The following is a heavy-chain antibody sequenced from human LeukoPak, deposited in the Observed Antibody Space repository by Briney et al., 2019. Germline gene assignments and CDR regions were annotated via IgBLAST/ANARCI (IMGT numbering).Heavy chain of an antibody. V-gene: IGHV3-7*01. CDR1: GFTFSSYW. J-gene: IGHJ6*03. Sequence: GGSLRLSCAASGFTFSSYWMSWVRQAPGKGLEWVANIKQDGSEKYYVDSVKGRFTISRDNAKNSLYLQMNSLRAEGTAVYYCAREGPYYDILTGSPDYMDAWGKGTTVTVSS. D-gene: IGHD3-9*01. CDR2: IKQDGSEK. CDR3: AREGPYYDILTGSPDYMDA.